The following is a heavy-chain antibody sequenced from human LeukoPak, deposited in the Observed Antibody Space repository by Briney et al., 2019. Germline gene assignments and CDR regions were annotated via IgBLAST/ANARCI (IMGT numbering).Heavy chain of an antibody. CDR1: GGSISSSSYY. D-gene: IGHD3-16*02. Sequence: SETLSLTCTVSGGSISSSSYYWGWIRQPPGKGLEWIGYIYYSGSTNYNPSLKSRVTMSVDTSKNQFSLKLISLTAADTAVYYCARIYPALFDNWGQGTLVTVSS. J-gene: IGHJ4*02. V-gene: IGHV4-61*05. CDR2: IYYSGST. CDR3: ARIYPALFDN.